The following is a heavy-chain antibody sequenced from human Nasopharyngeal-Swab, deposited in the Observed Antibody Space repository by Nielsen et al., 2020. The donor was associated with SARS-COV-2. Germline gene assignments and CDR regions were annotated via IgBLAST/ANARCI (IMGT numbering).Heavy chain of an antibody. V-gene: IGHV3-23*01. Sequence: GESMKISCEASGFNFSNYDMSWDRQDPGKGLEWVSGISGSGESTHYADSVKGRFTISRDNSKNTLYLQMNSLRAEDTAVYYCVKGPPAVIHYFDYWGQGTLVTVSS. CDR3: VKGPPAVIHYFDY. CDR1: GFNFSNYD. CDR2: ISGSGEST. J-gene: IGHJ4*02. D-gene: IGHD2-21*01.